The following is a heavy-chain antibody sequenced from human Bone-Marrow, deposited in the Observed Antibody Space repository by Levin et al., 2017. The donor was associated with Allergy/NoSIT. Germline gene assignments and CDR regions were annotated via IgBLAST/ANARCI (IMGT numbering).Heavy chain of an antibody. V-gene: IGHV3-23*01. Sequence: GESLKISCAASGFTFSSYAMSWVRQAPGKGLEWVSAISGSGGSTYYADSVKGRFTISRDNSKNTLYLQMNSLRAEDTAVYYCAKSDSSGYYGVYWGQGTLVTVSS. D-gene: IGHD3-22*01. CDR3: AKSDSSGYYGVY. CDR1: GFTFSSYA. J-gene: IGHJ4*02. CDR2: ISGSGGST.